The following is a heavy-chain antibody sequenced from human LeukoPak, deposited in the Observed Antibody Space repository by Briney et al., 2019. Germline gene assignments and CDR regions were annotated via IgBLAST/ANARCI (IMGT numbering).Heavy chain of an antibody. D-gene: IGHD3-22*01. V-gene: IGHV4-30-2*01. Sequence: PSETLSLTCTVSGGSISSGGYYWSWIRQPPGKGLEWIGYIYHSGSTYYNPSLKSRVTISVDRSKNQFSLKLSSVTAADTAVYYCARVFYYDSSGSHFDYWGQGTLVTVSS. CDR3: ARVFYYDSSGSHFDY. J-gene: IGHJ4*02. CDR2: IYHSGST. CDR1: GGSISSGGYY.